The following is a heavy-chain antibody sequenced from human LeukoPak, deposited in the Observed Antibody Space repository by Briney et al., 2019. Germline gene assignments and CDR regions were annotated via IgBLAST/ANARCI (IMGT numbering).Heavy chain of an antibody. CDR1: GGSFSGYY. CDR2: INHSGST. J-gene: IGHJ4*02. Sequence: PSETLSLTCAVYGGSFSGYYWSWIRQPPGKGLEWIGEINHSGSTNYNPSLKSRVTMSVDTSKNQFSLKLSSVTAADTAVYYCAREGRDGYNWMYEENFDYWGQGTLVTVSS. CDR3: AREGRDGYNWMYEENFDY. D-gene: IGHD5-24*01. V-gene: IGHV4-34*01.